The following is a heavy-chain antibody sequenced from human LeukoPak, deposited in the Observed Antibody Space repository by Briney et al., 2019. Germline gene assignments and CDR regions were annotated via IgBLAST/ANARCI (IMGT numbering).Heavy chain of an antibody. CDR1: GASISSGGIF. Sequence: SETLSLTCTVSGASISSGGIFWSWIRQHPRKGLEWIGYIYYRGSTYYNPPLRSRATISVDTSKNQFSLNLTSVTAADTAVYFCARGVPHYGVSAFYYYDYWGQGTLVSVSS. J-gene: IGHJ4*02. CDR2: IYYRGST. V-gene: IGHV4-31*03. CDR3: ARGVPHYGVSAFYYYDY. D-gene: IGHD3-16*01.